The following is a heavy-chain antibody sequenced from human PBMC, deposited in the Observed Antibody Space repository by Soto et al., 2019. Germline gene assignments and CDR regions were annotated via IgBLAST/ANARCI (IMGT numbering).Heavy chain of an antibody. CDR1: GYTFTSYG. D-gene: IGHD1-26*01. J-gene: IGHJ5*02. CDR2: ISAYNGNT. CDR3: ARAFIVGATRVTVPWFDP. V-gene: IGHV1-18*01. Sequence: ASVKVSCKASGYTFTSYGISWVRQAPGQGLEWMGWISAYNGNTNYAQKLQGRVTMTTDTSTSTAYMELRSLRSDDTAVYYCARAFIVGATRVTVPWFDPWGQGTLVTVSS.